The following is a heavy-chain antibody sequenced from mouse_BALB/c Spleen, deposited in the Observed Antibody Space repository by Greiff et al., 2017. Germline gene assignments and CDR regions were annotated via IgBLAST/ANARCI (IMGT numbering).Heavy chain of an antibody. CDR2: IWGDGST. CDR1: GFSLTGYG. D-gene: IGHD1-1*01. CDR3: DRDYYYSSSYWYFDV. V-gene: IGHV2-6-7*01. J-gene: IGHJ1*01. Sequence: VKLVESGPGLVAPSQSLSITCTVSGFSLTGYGVNWVRQPPGKGLEWLGMIWGDGSTDYNSALKSRLSISKDNSKSQVFLKMNSLQTDDTARYYCDRDYYYSSSYWYFDVWGAGTTVTVSS.